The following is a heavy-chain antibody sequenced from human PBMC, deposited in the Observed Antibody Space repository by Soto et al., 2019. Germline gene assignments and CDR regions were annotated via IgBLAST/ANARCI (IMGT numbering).Heavy chain of an antibody. CDR1: GFTFSSYA. D-gene: IGHD3-3*01. CDR3: AKDRYDFWSGPFDY. J-gene: IGHJ4*02. V-gene: IGHV3-23*01. Sequence: EVQLLESGGGLVQPGGSLRLSCAASGFTFSSYAMSWVRQAPGKGLEWVSAISGSGGSTYYADSVKGRFTISRDNSKNRPYLQMNSLRAEDTAVYYCAKDRYDFWSGPFDYWGQGTLLTVCS. CDR2: ISGSGGST.